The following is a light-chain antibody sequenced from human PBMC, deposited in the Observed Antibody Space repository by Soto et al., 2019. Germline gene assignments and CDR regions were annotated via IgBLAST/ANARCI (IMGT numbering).Light chain of an antibody. V-gene: IGLV2-8*01. CDR1: SSDVGGYNY. J-gene: IGLJ1*01. Sequence: QSVLTQPPSASGSPGQSVTISCTGTSSDVGGYNYVSWYQQHPGKAPQLMIYEVSKRPSGVPDRFSGSKSGNTASLTVSGLQAEDEADYYCSSYAGSHNFPYVFGTGTKVTVL. CDR2: EVS. CDR3: SSYAGSHNFPYV.